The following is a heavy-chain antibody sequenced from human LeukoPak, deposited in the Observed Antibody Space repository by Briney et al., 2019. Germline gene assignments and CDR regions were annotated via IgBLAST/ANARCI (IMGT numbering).Heavy chain of an antibody. CDR1: GYTFTSNY. CDR2: IYPRGGST. Sequence: ASVKVSCKASGYTFTSNYIHWVRQAPGQGLEWMGMIYPRGGSTSYAQKFQGRVTVTRDTATSTVHMELSGLRSEDTAVYYCARDQEGFDYWGQGTLVTVSS. V-gene: IGHV1-46*01. J-gene: IGHJ4*02. CDR3: ARDQEGFDY.